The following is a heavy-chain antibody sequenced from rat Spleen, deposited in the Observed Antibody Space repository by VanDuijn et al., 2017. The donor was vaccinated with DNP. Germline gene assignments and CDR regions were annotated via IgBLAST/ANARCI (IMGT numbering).Heavy chain of an antibody. CDR3: ARWRNYFDY. CDR2: KSYSGST. J-gene: IGHJ2*01. Sequence: EVQLQESGPGLVKPSQSPSLTWSVTAYSITSNYWGWIRKFPGNKLEWRGSKSYSGSTSYNPSLKSRISITRDTSKNQFFLQLNSVTTEDTATYYCARWRNYFDYWGQGVMVTVSS. D-gene: IGHD1-11*01. V-gene: IGHV3-1*01. CDR1: AYSITSNY.